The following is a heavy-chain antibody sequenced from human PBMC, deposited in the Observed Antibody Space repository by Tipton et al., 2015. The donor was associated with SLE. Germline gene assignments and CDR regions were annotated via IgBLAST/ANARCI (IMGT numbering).Heavy chain of an antibody. Sequence: SLRLSCAASGFTFRRYWMSWVRQAPGKGLEWVATINQDGSEKYYVDSVKGRFTISRDDAKNTVFLEMNSLRAEDTAVYYCARDLAYGMNVWGQGTTVSVSS. CDR2: INQDGSEK. V-gene: IGHV3-7*01. CDR3: ARDLAYGMNV. CDR1: GFTFRRYW. J-gene: IGHJ6*02.